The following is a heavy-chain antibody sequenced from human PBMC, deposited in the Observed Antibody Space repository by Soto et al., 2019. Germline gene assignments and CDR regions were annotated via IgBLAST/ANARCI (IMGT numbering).Heavy chain of an antibody. CDR1: GGTFSSYT. CDR3: ARALRGIAAAANCFDP. CDR2: IIPILGIA. V-gene: IGHV1-69*02. Sequence: SVKVSCKASGGTFSSYTISWVRQAPGQGLEWMGRIIPILGIANYAQKFQGRVTITADKSTSTAYMELSSLRSEDTAVYYCARALRGIAAAANCFDPWGQGTLVTVSS. J-gene: IGHJ5*02. D-gene: IGHD6-13*01.